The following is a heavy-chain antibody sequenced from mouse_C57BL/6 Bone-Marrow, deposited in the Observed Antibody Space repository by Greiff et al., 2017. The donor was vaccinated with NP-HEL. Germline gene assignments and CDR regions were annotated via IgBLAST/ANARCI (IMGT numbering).Heavy chain of an antibody. CDR3: ARPVYYDYGGSWFAY. D-gene: IGHD2-4*01. CDR2: IYPRSGNT. CDR1: GYTFTSYG. V-gene: IGHV1-81*01. Sequence: VKLMESGAELARPGASVKLSCKASGYTFTSYGISWVKQRTGQGLEWIGEIYPRSGNTSYNAKFKGKATLTADQSSSTAYMELRSLTSEDSAVYFCARPVYYDYGGSWFAYWGQGTLVTVSA. J-gene: IGHJ3*01.